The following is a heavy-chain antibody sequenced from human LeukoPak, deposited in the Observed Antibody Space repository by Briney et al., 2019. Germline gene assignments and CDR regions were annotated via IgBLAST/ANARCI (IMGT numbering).Heavy chain of an antibody. J-gene: IGHJ5*02. D-gene: IGHD5-18*01. CDR2: IYTSGST. Sequence: PSETLSLTCTVSGGSISSGSYYWSWIRQPAGKGLEWIGRIYTSGSTNYNPSLKSRVTISVDTSKNQFSLKLSSVTAADTAVYYCARRRNDTARGEWFDPWGQGTLVTVSS. CDR1: GGSISSGSYY. CDR3: ARRRNDTARGEWFDP. V-gene: IGHV4-61*02.